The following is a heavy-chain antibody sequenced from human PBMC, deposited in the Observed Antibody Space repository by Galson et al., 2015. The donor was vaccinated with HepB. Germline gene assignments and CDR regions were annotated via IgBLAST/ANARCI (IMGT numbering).Heavy chain of an antibody. V-gene: IGHV4-34*01. J-gene: IGHJ4*02. CDR2: INHSGST. D-gene: IGHD6-19*01. CDR3: ARGLYSSGWGPFFDY. CDR1: GGSFSGYY. Sequence: SETLSLTCAVYGGSFSGYYWSWIRQPPGKGLEWIGEINHSGSTNYNPSLKSRVTISVDTSKNQFSLKLSSVTAADTAVYYCARGLYSSGWGPFFDYWGQGTLVTVSS.